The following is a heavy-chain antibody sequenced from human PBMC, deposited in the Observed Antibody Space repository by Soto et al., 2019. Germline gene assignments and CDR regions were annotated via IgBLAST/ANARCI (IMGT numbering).Heavy chain of an antibody. J-gene: IGHJ5*02. Sequence: GGSLRLSCAASGFIFENFGMSWVRQAPGKGLEWISSISGSGFKKYYADSVKGRFTISRDSSKSTVYLELNNLSAEDTAVYHCAKNQGVELVPLATVDWFDPWGQGSVVTVSS. CDR1: GFIFENFG. D-gene: IGHD1-26*01. CDR3: AKNQGVELVPLATVDWFDP. CDR2: ISGSGFKK. V-gene: IGHV3-23*01.